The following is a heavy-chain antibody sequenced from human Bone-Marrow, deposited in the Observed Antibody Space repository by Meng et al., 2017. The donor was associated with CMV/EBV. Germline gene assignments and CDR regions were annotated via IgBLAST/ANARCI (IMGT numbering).Heavy chain of an antibody. CDR3: ARGLTDSSGWYYYYYYGMDV. D-gene: IGHD6-19*01. J-gene: IGHJ6*02. CDR2: ISAYNGNT. CDR1: GYTFTSYG. V-gene: IGHV1-18*01. Sequence: ASVKVSCKASGYTFTSYGISWVRQAPGQGLEWMGWISAYNGNTNYAQKLQGRVTMTRNTSISTAYMELSSLRSEDTAVYYCARGLTDSSGWYYYYYYGMDVWGQGTTVTVSS.